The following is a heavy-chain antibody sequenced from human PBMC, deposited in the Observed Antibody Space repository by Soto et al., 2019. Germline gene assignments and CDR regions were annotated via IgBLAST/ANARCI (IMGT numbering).Heavy chain of an antibody. Sequence: GASVKVSCKASGYTFNFYGITWVRQAPGQGLEWMGWISGFNGNTNYAADLQGRVTMTTDTSTSVAYMELRGLRSVDTAVYYCARIGVSSGHESPDFDSWGQGTLVTVSS. V-gene: IGHV1-18*01. D-gene: IGHD3-16*01. CDR3: ARIGVSSGHESPDFDS. J-gene: IGHJ4*02. CDR1: GYTFNFYG. CDR2: ISGFNGNT.